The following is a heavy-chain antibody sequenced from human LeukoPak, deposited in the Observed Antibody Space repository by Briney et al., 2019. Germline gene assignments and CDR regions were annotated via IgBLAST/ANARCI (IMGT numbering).Heavy chain of an antibody. CDR3: TRGRPKYYYDTTGPGFDF. V-gene: IGHV3-30*03. Sequence: GGSLRLSCAASGFTLSIFDTHWVRQAPGKRLEWVAVISDNGKNNYYGDSVKGRFTLSRDKANNTVFLQMNSLRLEDTAVYYCTRGRPKYYYDTTGPGFDFWGQGTLVTVSS. D-gene: IGHD3-22*01. CDR1: GFTLSIFD. CDR2: ISDNGKNN. J-gene: IGHJ4*02.